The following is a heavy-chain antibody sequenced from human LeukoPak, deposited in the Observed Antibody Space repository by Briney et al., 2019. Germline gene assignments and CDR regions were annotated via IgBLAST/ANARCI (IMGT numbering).Heavy chain of an antibody. V-gene: IGHV4-39*02. CDR3: AREAYYGSGSYRDEYDY. CDR1: GVSISSSNSY. D-gene: IGHD3-10*01. CDR2: IYYSGNT. J-gene: IGHJ4*02. Sequence: SETLSLTCTVSGVSISSSNSYWGWIRQPPGKGLEWIGSIYYSGNTYYNASLKSQVSISIDTSKNQFSLRLTSVTAADTAVYYCAREAYYGSGSYRDEYDYWGQGTLVTVSS.